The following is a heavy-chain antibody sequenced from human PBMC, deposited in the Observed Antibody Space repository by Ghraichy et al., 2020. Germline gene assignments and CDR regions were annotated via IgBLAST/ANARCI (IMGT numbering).Heavy chain of an antibody. CDR2: INHSGST. J-gene: IGHJ4*02. Sequence: SETLSLTCAVYGGSFSGYYWSWIRQPPGKGLEWIGEINHSGSTNYNPSLKSRVTISVDTSKNQFSLKLSSVTAADTAVYYCARGRRDYIWGSYRQFDYWGQGTLVTVSS. CDR3: ARGRRDYIWGSYRQFDY. V-gene: IGHV4-34*01. CDR1: GGSFSGYY. D-gene: IGHD3-16*02.